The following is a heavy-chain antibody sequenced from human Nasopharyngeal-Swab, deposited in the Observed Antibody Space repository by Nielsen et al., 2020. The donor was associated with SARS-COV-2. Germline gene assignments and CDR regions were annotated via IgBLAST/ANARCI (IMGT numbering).Heavy chain of an antibody. J-gene: IGHJ4*02. CDR1: GFTFSDYY. Sequence: GESLKISCAASGFTFSDYYMSWIRQAPGKGLEWVSYISSSGSTIYYADSVKGRFTISRDNAKNSLYLQMNSLRSEDTAVYYCATDYAIWSGSRLDYWGQGTLVTVSS. V-gene: IGHV3-11*01. CDR2: ISSSGSTI. CDR3: ATDYAIWSGSRLDY. D-gene: IGHD3-3*01.